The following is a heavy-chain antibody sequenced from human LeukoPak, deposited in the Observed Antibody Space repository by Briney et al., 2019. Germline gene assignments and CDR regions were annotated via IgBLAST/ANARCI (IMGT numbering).Heavy chain of an antibody. CDR2: INPNSGGT. Sequence: ASVKVSCKASGYTFTGYYMHWVRQAPGQGLEWMGRINPNSGGTNYAQKFQGRVTMTTDTSTSTAYLELRSLRSDDTAVYYCARDPPNYYDSSGPLFDIWGQGTMVTVSS. CDR1: GYTFTGYY. V-gene: IGHV1-2*06. J-gene: IGHJ3*02. D-gene: IGHD3-22*01. CDR3: ARDPPNYYDSSGPLFDI.